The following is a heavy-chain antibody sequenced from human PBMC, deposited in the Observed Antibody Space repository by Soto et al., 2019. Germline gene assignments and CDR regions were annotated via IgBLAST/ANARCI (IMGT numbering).Heavy chain of an antibody. CDR1: GDSVSSNSAA. D-gene: IGHD3-22*01. Sequence: SQTLSLTCAISGDSVSSNSAAWNWIRQSPSRGLEWLGRTYYRSKWYNDYAVSVKSRITINPDTSKNQFSLQLNSVTPEDTAVYYCARELSLDPYYYDSSGYNAFVIWGPGTMVTVSS. CDR2: TYYRSKWYN. CDR3: ARELSLDPYYYDSSGYNAFVI. J-gene: IGHJ3*02. V-gene: IGHV6-1*01.